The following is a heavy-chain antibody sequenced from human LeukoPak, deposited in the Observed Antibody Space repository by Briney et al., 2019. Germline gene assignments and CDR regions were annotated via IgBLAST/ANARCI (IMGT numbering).Heavy chain of an antibody. Sequence: PSETLLLSFCISGDPNSGPLWTSIRQPPGKGLEWIGYIYYSGSTNYNPSLKSRATISVDTSMNQFSLMLNYVTAADTAVYYCARPHSDTRLTPLYWYMYVWGKGTTVTVSS. V-gene: IGHV4-59*08. CDR1: GDPNSGPL. J-gene: IGHJ6*03. CDR3: ARPHSDTRLTPLYWYMYV. D-gene: IGHD5-18*01. CDR2: IYYSGST.